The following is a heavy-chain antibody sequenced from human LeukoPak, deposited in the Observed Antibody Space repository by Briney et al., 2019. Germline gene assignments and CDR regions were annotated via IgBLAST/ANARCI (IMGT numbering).Heavy chain of an antibody. V-gene: IGHV3-7*01. CDR3: ARDRYSGSYLGASDI. D-gene: IGHD1-26*01. J-gene: IGHJ3*02. CDR2: IKQDGSER. CDR1: GFTFSNFW. Sequence: SGGSLRLSCAASGFTFSNFWMTWVRQAPGKGLEWVANIKQDGSERYSVDSVKGRFTISRDNAKNSLYLQMSSLRAEDTAVYYCARDRYSGSYLGASDIWGQGTMVTVSS.